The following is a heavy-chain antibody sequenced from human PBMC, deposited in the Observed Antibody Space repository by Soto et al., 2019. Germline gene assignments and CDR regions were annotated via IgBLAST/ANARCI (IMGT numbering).Heavy chain of an antibody. CDR2: VIPILGAS. J-gene: IGHJ4*02. CDR3: ARSRGSYYSNFDS. CDR1: ADTFTGYT. V-gene: IGHV1-69*08. D-gene: IGHD3-10*01. Sequence: QVQLVQSGAEVKKPGSSVKVSCKASADTFTGYTVTWVRQAPGQGLEWVGRVIPILGASNFAQKFQGRVTISADKSTDTAYMVLTGLTSEDTAVYYCARSRGSYYSNFDSWGQVTLVNVSS.